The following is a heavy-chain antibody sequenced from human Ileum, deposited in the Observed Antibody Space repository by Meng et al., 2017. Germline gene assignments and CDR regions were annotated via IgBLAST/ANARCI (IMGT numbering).Heavy chain of an antibody. CDR1: GGSISSGEYC. CDR2: VYFTGYT. V-gene: IGHV4-39*07. J-gene: IGHJ4*02. D-gene: IGHD2/OR15-2a*01. CDR3: ASSTSGPELNY. Sequence: QVQLQESGPGLLKPSETLSLSCTVSGGSISSGEYCWGWIRQLPGKGLEWIGSVYFTGYTYYSPSLMSRVTISVETSKNQFSLKLTSVTAADTAVYYCASSTSGPELNYWGQGTLVTVSS.